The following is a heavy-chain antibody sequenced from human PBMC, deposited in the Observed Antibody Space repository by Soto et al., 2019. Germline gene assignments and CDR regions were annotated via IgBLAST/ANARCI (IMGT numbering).Heavy chain of an antibody. Sequence: QVQLVQSGAEVKKPGSSVKVSCKASGGTFSSYSINWERQAPGQGLEWMGEIIPIFGTANYAQKFQGRVTITADESTGTAYMELSSLRSEDTAVYYCARDGGRHSGGIDYWGQGTLVSVSS. V-gene: IGHV1-69*01. D-gene: IGHD1-26*01. CDR1: GGTFSSYS. CDR3: ARDGGRHSGGIDY. CDR2: IIPIFGTA. J-gene: IGHJ4*02.